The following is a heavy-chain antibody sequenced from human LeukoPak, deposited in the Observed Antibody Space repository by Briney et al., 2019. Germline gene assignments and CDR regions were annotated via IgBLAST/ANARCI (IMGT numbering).Heavy chain of an antibody. CDR3: ARSEKWLRLFDY. CDR2: ISSSGSTI. CDR1: GFSFSSYS. D-gene: IGHD5-12*01. V-gene: IGHV3-48*04. J-gene: IGHJ4*02. Sequence: GSLRLSCAASGFSFSSYSMNWARQSPGKGLEWVSYISSSGSTIYYADSVKGRFTISRDNAKNSLYLQMNSLRAEDTAVYYCARSEKWLRLFDYWGQGTLVTVSS.